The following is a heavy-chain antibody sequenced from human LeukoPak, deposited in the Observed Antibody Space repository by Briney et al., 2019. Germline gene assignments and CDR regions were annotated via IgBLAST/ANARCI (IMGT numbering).Heavy chain of an antibody. CDR2: ISSNGGST. J-gene: IGHJ4*02. D-gene: IGHD5-18*01. CDR1: GFTFSGYT. V-gene: IGHV3-64*04. CDR3: ARGSAYSYSFTGRERTKSRLDY. Sequence: PGGSLRLSCAASGFTFSGYTMQWVRQAPGKGLEYVSAISSNGGSTYYADSVKGRFTFSRDNSKNTLYLQVNSLRAEDTAVYYCARGSAYSYSFTGRERTKSRLDYWGQGTLVTVSS.